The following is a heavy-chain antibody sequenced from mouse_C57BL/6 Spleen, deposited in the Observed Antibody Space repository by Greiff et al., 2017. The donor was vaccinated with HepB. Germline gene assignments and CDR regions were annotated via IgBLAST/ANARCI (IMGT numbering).Heavy chain of an antibody. V-gene: IGHV1-50*01. CDR1: GYTFTSYW. D-gene: IGHD2-10*01. Sequence: QVQLQQPGAELVKPGASVKLSCKASGYTFTSYWMQWVKQRPGQGLEWIGEIDPSDSYTNYNQKFKGKATLTVDTSSSTAYMQLSSLTSEDSAVYYCARPTMDYFDYWGQGTTLTVSS. CDR2: IDPSDSYT. CDR3: ARPTMDYFDY. J-gene: IGHJ2*01.